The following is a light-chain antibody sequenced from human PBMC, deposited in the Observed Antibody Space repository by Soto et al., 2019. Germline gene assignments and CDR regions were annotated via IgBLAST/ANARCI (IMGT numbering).Light chain of an antibody. Sequence: QSALTQPASVSGSPGQSITISCTGTSSDVGGYNYVSWYQQHPGKAPKLMIYDVSNRPSGVSNRFSGSKSGNTASLTISGLQAEDEADYYCSSYTSSGTVLFGGGTKLTVL. J-gene: IGLJ2*01. CDR1: SSDVGGYNY. CDR3: SSYTSSGTVL. V-gene: IGLV2-14*03. CDR2: DVS.